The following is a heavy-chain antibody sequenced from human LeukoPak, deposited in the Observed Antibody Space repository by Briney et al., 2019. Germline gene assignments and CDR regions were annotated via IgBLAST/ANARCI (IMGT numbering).Heavy chain of an antibody. CDR1: GFTFSSYW. Sequence: RGGSLRLSCAASGFTFSSYWMSWVRQAPGKGLEWVSSFGTRSTSIYHAGSVKGRFAISRDNAKNSLYLQMNSLRAEDTALYYCAREVSEGFDFWGQGTLVTVSS. V-gene: IGHV3-21*01. CDR2: FGTRSTSI. J-gene: IGHJ4*02. D-gene: IGHD3-22*01. CDR3: AREVSEGFDF.